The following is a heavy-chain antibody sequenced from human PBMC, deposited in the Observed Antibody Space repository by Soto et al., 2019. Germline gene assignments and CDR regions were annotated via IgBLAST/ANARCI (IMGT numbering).Heavy chain of an antibody. CDR3: AGGYYYDSSGHYSLILTFDH. J-gene: IGHJ4*02. Sequence: GGSLRLSCAASGFTFTTYSMHWVRQVPGKGLEWVAVISYDGNNKYYADSVKGRFTISRDNSNNTLHLQMNSQGAEDTAVYYCAGGYYYDSSGHYSLILTFDHWGQGTLVTVSS. D-gene: IGHD3-22*01. V-gene: IGHV3-30-3*01. CDR2: ISYDGNNK. CDR1: GFTFTTYS.